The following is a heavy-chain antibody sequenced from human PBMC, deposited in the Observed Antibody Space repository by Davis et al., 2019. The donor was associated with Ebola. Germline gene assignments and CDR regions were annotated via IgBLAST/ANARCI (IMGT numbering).Heavy chain of an antibody. J-gene: IGHJ1*01. D-gene: IGHD3-16*02. Sequence: PSETLSLTCTVSGYSISSGYYWGWIRQPPGKGLEWIGSIYYSGSTYYNPSLKSRVTISVDTSKNQFSLKLSSVTAADTAVYYWARGPHDYIWGSYRPSHFQHWGQGTLVTVSS. CDR3: ARGPHDYIWGSYRPSHFQH. CDR2: IYYSGST. CDR1: GYSISSGYY. V-gene: IGHV4-38-2*02.